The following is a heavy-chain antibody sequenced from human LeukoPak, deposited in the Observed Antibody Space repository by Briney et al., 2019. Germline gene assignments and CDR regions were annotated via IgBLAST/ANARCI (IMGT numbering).Heavy chain of an antibody. D-gene: IGHD7-27*01. J-gene: IGHJ1*01. CDR3: ARVSGXGMNEXXXX. CDR1: GLTFSNSW. V-gene: IGHV3-74*01. CDR2: INNEGTTI. Sequence: GGSLRLSCEASGLTFSNSWMHWVRQAPGKGLVRVSRINNEGTTINYADSVKGRFTISRDNAKNTLYLQMNSLRGEDTGVYYCARVSGXGMNEXXXXWGQGXLXTVA.